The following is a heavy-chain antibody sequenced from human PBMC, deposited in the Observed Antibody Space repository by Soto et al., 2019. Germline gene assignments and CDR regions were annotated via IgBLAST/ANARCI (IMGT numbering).Heavy chain of an antibody. CDR3: AKDVGISGNYNLCDY. CDR1: GFTFNNYG. CDR2: ISYEGDNK. J-gene: IGHJ4*02. D-gene: IGHD1-26*01. Sequence: QVQLVESGGGVVQPGTSLRLSCAASGFTFNNYGMHWVRQAPGKGLEWVALISYEGDNKYFPASVKGRFTISRDNSKNTLYLQMNGLRPEDTAVYYCAKDVGISGNYNLCDYWGQGILVTVSS. V-gene: IGHV3-30*18.